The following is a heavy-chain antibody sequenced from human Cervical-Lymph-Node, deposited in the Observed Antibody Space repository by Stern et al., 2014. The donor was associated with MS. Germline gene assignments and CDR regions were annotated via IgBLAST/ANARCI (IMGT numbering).Heavy chain of an antibody. CDR3: ARDQGGIAAD. CDR1: GDSFSTYT. V-gene: IGHV1-69*01. J-gene: IGHJ4*02. CDR2: IDPMFRTP. D-gene: IGHD6-13*01. Sequence: QVQLVQSGAEVKKPGSSVKVSCKASGDSFSTYTISWVRQAPGQGLEWMGGIDPMFRTPNYAQKFQGRVTITADESTSTAYMKLSGLRSEDTATYFCARDQGGIAADWGQGTRVTVSS.